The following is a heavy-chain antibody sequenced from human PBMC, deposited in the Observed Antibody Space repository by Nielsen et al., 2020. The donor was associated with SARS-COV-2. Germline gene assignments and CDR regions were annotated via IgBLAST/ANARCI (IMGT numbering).Heavy chain of an antibody. J-gene: IGHJ4*02. D-gene: IGHD2-15*01. V-gene: IGHV3-21*01. Sequence: GGSLKLCCEASGFNFSQYTMNWVRQAPGQGLEWASSISSYSNYKQYADSVKGRFAISRDNAKSSLYLQMSSLRAEDTGVYYCVRESSTYYIDYWGQGILVTVSS. CDR1: GFNFSQYT. CDR2: ISSYSNYK. CDR3: VRESSTYYIDY.